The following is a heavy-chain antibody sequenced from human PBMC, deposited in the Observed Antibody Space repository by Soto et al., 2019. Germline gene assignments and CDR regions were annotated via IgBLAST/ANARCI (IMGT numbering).Heavy chain of an antibody. D-gene: IGHD1-1*01. J-gene: IGHJ6*03. CDR1: GDSVSSNSAA. V-gene: IGHV6-1*01. Sequence: QVQLQQSGPGLVKPSQTLSLTCDISGDSVSSNSAAWNWIRQTPSRGLEWLGRTYYRSKWYINYAVSVKSRITVTPDKSKNQFSLQLNSVTPEDTAVYYCARGSWDDVTGHYYMDVWGKGTTVTVSS. CDR2: TYYRSKWYI. CDR3: ARGSWDDVTGHYYMDV.